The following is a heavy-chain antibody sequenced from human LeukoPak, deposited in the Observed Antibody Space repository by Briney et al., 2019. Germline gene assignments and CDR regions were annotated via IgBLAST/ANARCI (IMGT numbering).Heavy chain of an antibody. CDR1: GYTFDNYG. CDR2: ISGYNRNT. D-gene: IGHD3-3*01. CDR3: ARDGLRSEWSYFDY. Sequence: GASVKVSCKASGYTFDNYGISWVRQAPGQGLEWVGWISGYNRNTKYAQRLQGRVIMTTDTSTSTVYMELRSLRSDDTAIYYCARDGLRSEWSYFDYWGQGTLVTISS. V-gene: IGHV1-18*01. J-gene: IGHJ4*02.